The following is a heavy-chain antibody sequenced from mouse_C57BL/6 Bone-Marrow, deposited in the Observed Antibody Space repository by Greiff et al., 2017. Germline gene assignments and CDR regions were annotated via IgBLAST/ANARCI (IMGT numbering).Heavy chain of an antibody. CDR1: GYTFTDYE. CDR2: IDPETGGT. Sequence: VKLQESGAELVRPGASVTLSCKASGYTFTDYEMHWVKQTPVHGLEWIGAIDPETGGTAYNQKFKGKAILTADKSSSTAYMELRSLTSEDSAVXYCTRGGDITTVVADYWGQGTTLTVSS. D-gene: IGHD1-1*01. J-gene: IGHJ2*01. V-gene: IGHV1-15*01. CDR3: TRGGDITTVVADY.